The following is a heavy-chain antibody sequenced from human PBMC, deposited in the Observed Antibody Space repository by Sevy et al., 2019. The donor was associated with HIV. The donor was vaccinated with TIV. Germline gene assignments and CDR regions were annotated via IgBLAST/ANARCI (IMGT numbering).Heavy chain of an antibody. Sequence: GGSLRLSCAASGFTFSSYGMHWVRQAPGKGLEWVAVIWYDGSNKYYADSVKGRFTISRDNSKNTLYLQMNILRAEATAVYYCARDCSGGSCYSDYWGQGTLVTVSS. CDR3: ARDCSGGSCYSDY. CDR2: IWYDGSNK. D-gene: IGHD2-15*01. J-gene: IGHJ4*02. CDR1: GFTFSSYG. V-gene: IGHV3-33*01.